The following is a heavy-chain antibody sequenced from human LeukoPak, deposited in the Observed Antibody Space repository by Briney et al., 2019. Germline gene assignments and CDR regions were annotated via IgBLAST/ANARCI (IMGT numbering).Heavy chain of an antibody. CDR3: ARDLEHCRNIICSNSAY. Sequence: ASVKVSCKGSSYNFDRYGVNWVRQAPGQGLEWVGWIGTYNGNTFYAQKFEGRVTMTTDTSTNTVYMDLRSLRSDDTAVYYCARDLEHCRNIICSNSAYWGQGTLVTVSS. V-gene: IGHV1-18*04. D-gene: IGHD2-2*01. CDR1: SYNFDRYG. CDR2: IGTYNGNT. J-gene: IGHJ4*02.